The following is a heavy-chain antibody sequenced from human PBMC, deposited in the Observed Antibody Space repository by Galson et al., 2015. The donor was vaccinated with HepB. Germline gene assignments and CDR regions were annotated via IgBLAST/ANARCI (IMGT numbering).Heavy chain of an antibody. CDR2: ISSSSSYI. J-gene: IGHJ4*02. CDR1: GFTFSSYS. D-gene: IGHD3-22*01. V-gene: IGHV3-21*01. Sequence: SLRLSCAASGFTFSSYSMNWVRQAPGKGLEWVSSISSSSSYIYYADSVKGRFTISRDNAKNSLYLQMNSLIAEDTAVYYCAREPRHDSSGYYWSFDYWGQGTLVTVSS. CDR3: AREPRHDSSGYYWSFDY.